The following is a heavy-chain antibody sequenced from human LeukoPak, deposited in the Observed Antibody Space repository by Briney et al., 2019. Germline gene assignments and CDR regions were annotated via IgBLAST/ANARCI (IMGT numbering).Heavy chain of an antibody. CDR2: ISGSGGST. V-gene: IGHV3-23*01. J-gene: IGHJ3*02. CDR1: GFTFSSYA. Sequence: GGSLRLSCAASGFTFSSYAMSWVRQAPGKGLEWVSAISGSGGSTYYADSVKGRFTISRDNSKNTLYLQMNSLRAEDTAVYYCAKDSALYSSGPAAFDIWGQGTMFTVSS. CDR3: AKDSALYSSGPAAFDI. D-gene: IGHD6-19*01.